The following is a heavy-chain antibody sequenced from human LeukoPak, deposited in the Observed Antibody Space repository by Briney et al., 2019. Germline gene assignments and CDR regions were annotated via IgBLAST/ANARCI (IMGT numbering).Heavy chain of an antibody. J-gene: IGHJ4*02. CDR2: IYYSGST. Sequence: SETLSLTCTVSGGSISSSSYYWGWIRQPPGKGLEWIGSIYYSGSTYYNPSLKSRVTISVDTSKNQFSLKLSSVTAADTAVYYCARAPNDYYFDYWGQGTLVTVSS. D-gene: IGHD1-1*01. V-gene: IGHV4-39*07. CDR1: GGSISSSSYY. CDR3: ARAPNDYYFDY.